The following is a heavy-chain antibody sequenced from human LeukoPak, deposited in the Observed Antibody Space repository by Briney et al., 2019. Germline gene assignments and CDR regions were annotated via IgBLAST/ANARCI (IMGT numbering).Heavy chain of an antibody. D-gene: IGHD3-22*01. V-gene: IGHV3-7*04. CDR1: GLTVSSNY. Sequence: GGSLRLSCAASGLTVSSNYMSWVRQAPGKGLEWVANIKQDGSEKYYVDSVKGRFTISRDNAKNSLYLQMNSLRAEDTAVYYCARGHHYDSRGHAFDIWGQGTMVTVSS. J-gene: IGHJ3*02. CDR3: ARGHHYDSRGHAFDI. CDR2: IKQDGSEK.